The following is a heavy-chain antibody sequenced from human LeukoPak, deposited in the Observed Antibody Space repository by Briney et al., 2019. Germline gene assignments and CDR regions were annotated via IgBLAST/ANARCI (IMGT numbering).Heavy chain of an antibody. CDR1: GGSFSGYY. V-gene: IGHV4-34*01. D-gene: IGHD3-16*01. Sequence: SETLSLTCAVYGGSFSGYYWSWIRQPPGKGLGWIGEINHSGSTNYNPSLKSRVTISVDTSKNQFSLKLSSVTAADTAVYYCARARSRGGAQAWGQGTLVTVSS. J-gene: IGHJ5*02. CDR2: INHSGST. CDR3: ARARSRGGAQA.